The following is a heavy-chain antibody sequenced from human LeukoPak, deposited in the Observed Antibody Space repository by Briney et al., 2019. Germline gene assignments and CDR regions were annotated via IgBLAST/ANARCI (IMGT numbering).Heavy chain of an antibody. D-gene: IGHD3-22*01. CDR2: IRYDGSNK. Sequence: PGGSLRLSCAASGFTFSSYGMHWVRQAPGKGLEWVAFIRYDGSNKYYADSVKGRFTISRDNSKNTLYLQMNSLRAEDTAVYYCAKDVSRDSSGYYRGPLDYWGQGTLVTVSS. CDR3: AKDVSRDSSGYYRGPLDY. CDR1: GFTFSSYG. V-gene: IGHV3-30*02. J-gene: IGHJ4*02.